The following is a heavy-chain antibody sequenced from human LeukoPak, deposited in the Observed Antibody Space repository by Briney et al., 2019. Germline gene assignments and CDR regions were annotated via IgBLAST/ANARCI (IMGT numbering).Heavy chain of an antibody. J-gene: IGHJ4*02. Sequence: ASVKVSCKASGYTFTSYVMRWVRQAPGQRLEWMGWINAGNGNTKYSQEFQGRVTITRDTSASTAYMELSSLRSEDMAVYYCARGQGGSYYAPYYFDYWGQGTLVTVSS. CDR2: INAGNGNT. CDR1: GYTFTSYV. V-gene: IGHV1-3*03. CDR3: ARGQGGSYYAPYYFDY. D-gene: IGHD1-26*01.